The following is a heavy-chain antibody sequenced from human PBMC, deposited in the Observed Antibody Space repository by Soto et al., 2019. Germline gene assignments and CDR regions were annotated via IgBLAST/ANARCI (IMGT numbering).Heavy chain of an antibody. D-gene: IGHD4-17*01. J-gene: IGHJ4*02. CDR1: GYTFTSYG. V-gene: IGHV1-18*01. Sequence: GASVKVSCKASGYTFTSYGISWVRQAPGQGFEWMGWISAYNGNTNYAQKLQGRVTMTTDTPTSTAYMELRSLRSDDTAVYYCARDPSFDYGDQSGPIDYWGQGTLVTVSS. CDR2: ISAYNGNT. CDR3: ARDPSFDYGDQSGPIDY.